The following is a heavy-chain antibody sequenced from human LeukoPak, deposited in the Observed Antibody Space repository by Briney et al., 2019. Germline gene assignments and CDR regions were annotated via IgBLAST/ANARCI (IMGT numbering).Heavy chain of an antibody. Sequence: GGSLRLSCAASGFTFSSYSMNWVRQAPGKGLEWVSYISSSSSTIYYADSVKGRFTISRDNSKNTLYLEMNRLRPEDTALYYCAKAGASGSGPIDSWGQGTPVIVSS. D-gene: IGHD3-10*01. CDR1: GFTFSSYS. J-gene: IGHJ4*02. CDR3: AKAGASGSGPIDS. CDR2: ISSSSSTI. V-gene: IGHV3-48*01.